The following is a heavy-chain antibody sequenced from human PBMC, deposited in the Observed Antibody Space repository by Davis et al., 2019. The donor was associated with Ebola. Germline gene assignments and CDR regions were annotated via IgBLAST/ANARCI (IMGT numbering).Heavy chain of an antibody. CDR1: GFTFSTYA. Sequence: GGSLRLSCSVSGFTFSTYAMHWVRQAPGRGLEYVSAINNNGDTTYYTDSVKGRFTISRDNSKNTLYLQMSSLRSEDTAVYYCRRGNGDYWGQGTLVTVSS. CDR3: RRGNGDY. J-gene: IGHJ4*02. D-gene: IGHD3-10*01. V-gene: IGHV3-64D*06. CDR2: INNNGDTT.